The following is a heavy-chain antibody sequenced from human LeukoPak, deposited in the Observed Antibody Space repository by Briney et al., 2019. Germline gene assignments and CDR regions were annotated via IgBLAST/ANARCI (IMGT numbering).Heavy chain of an antibody. D-gene: IGHD2-2*01. CDR1: SGSMSSSY. V-gene: IGHV4-59*01. CDR2: VYYSGST. J-gene: IGHJ6*03. Sequence: NTSETLSLTCTVSSGSMSSSYWTWIRQTPGKGREWIGYVYYSGSTNYNPSLQSRVTISLDMSQNQFSLRLSSVTAADTAIYYCASQRIVPAATFGYYYYYIDVWGKGTTVTISS. CDR3: ASQRIVPAATFGYYYYYIDV.